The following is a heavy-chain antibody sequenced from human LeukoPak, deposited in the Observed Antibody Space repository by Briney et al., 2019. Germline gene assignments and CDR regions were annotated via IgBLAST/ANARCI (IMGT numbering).Heavy chain of an antibody. D-gene: IGHD6-13*01. V-gene: IGHV3-30*02. J-gene: IGHJ4*02. CDR3: AKDDSSSGGGSDY. Sequence: GGSLRLSCAASAFTFSTYGMHWVRQAPGKGLEWVAVIWYDGSNKYYADSVKGRFTISRDNSKNTLYLQMNSLRAEDTALYYCAKDDSSSGGGSDYWGQGTLVTVSS. CDR2: IWYDGSNK. CDR1: AFTFSTYG.